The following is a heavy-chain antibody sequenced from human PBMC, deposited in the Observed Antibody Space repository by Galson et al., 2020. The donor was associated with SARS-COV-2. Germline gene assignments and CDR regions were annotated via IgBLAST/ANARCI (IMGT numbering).Heavy chain of an antibody. CDR1: DFTFGSNS. D-gene: IGHD1-20*01. CDR3: ARAKGVTGLREILDL. Sequence: GGSLRLSCAASDFTFGSNSMNWVRQAPGKGLEWISSLSSSGSYINYADSVKGRFTISRDNAKNSLYLQMNSLRAEDTAVYYCARAKGVTGLREILDLWGQGTMVTVSS. V-gene: IGHV3-21*01. J-gene: IGHJ3*01. CDR2: LSSSGSYI.